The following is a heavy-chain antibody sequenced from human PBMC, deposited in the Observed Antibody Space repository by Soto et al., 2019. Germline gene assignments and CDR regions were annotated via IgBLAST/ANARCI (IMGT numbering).Heavy chain of an antibody. V-gene: IGHV4-39*01. J-gene: IGHJ4*02. CDR1: GGSISSSSYY. D-gene: IGHD6-13*01. CDR2: IYYSGST. Sequence: SETLSLTCTVSGGSISSSSYYWGWIRQPPGKGLEWIGSIYYSGSTYYNPSLKSRVTISVDTSKNQFSLKLSSVTVADTAVYYCATQQLVPGDLYYWGQGTLVTVSS. CDR3: ATQQLVPGDLYY.